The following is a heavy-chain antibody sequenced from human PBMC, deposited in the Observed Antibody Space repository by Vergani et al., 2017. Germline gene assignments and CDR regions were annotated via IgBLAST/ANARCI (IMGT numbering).Heavy chain of an antibody. CDR2: ISWNSGSI. J-gene: IGHJ6*03. V-gene: IGHV3-9*01. CDR1: GFTFDDYA. Sequence: EVQLVESGGGLVQPGRSLRLSCAASGFTFDDYAMHWVRQAPGKGLEWVSGISWNSGSIGYADSVKGRFTISRDNAKNSLYLQMNSLRAEDTALYYCAKDVQTYYYCYYMDVWGKGTTVTVSS. CDR3: AKDVQTYYYCYYMDV.